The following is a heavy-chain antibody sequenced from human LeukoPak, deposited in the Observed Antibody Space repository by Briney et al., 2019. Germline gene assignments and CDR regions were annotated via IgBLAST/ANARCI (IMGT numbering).Heavy chain of an antibody. J-gene: IGHJ4*02. CDR2: ISYDGSNK. V-gene: IGHV3-30*04. CDR3: ARELTAMARYFDY. D-gene: IGHD5-18*01. CDR1: GFTFSSYV. Sequence: GGSLRLSCAASGFTFSSYVMHWVRQAPGKGLEWVAVISYDGSNKYYADSVKGRFTISRDNAKNTLYLQMNSLRVEDTAVYYCARELTAMARYFDYWGQGTPVTVSS.